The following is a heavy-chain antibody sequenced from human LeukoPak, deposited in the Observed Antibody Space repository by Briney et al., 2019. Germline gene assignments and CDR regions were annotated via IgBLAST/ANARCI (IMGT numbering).Heavy chain of an antibody. D-gene: IGHD3-10*01. J-gene: IGHJ4*02. CDR2: ISGSGGST. V-gene: IGHV3-23*01. CDR3: AKEGDYYYGSGSYLDY. Sequence: GGSLRLSCAASGFTFSSYAMSWVRQAPGKGLERVSAISGSGGSTYYADSVKGRFTISRDNSKNTLYLQMNSLRAEDTAVYYCAKEGDYYYGSGSYLDYWGQGTLVTVSS. CDR1: GFTFSSYA.